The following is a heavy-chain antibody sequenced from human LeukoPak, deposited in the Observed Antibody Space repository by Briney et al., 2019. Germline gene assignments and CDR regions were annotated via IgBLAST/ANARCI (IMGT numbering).Heavy chain of an antibody. V-gene: IGHV3-64*01. J-gene: IGHJ3*02. CDR1: GFMFSTYA. D-gene: IGHD5-12*01. Sequence: GESLRLSCEVSGFMFSTYAMHWVRQAPGKGPEFVSGINTYGGSTHYAKSVKGRFTISRDNSKNTLYLQMGSLRAEDTAVYYCARGRSADEYDAFDIWGQGTLVTVSS. CDR2: INTYGGST. CDR3: ARGRSADEYDAFDI.